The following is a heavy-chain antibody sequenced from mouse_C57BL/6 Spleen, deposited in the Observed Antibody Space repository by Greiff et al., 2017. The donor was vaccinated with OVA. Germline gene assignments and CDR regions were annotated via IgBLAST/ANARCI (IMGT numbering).Heavy chain of an antibody. CDR3: ARNGDPEGYFDV. V-gene: IGHV2-2*01. D-gene: IGHD3-3*01. J-gene: IGHJ1*03. Sequence: VQLQQSGPGLVQPSQSLSITCTVSGFSLTSYGVHWVRQSPGKGLEWLGVLWSGGSTDYNAAFISRLSISKDNSKSQVFFKMNSLQADDTAIYYCARNGDPEGYFDVWGTGTTVTVAS. CDR1: GFSLTSYG. CDR2: LWSGGST.